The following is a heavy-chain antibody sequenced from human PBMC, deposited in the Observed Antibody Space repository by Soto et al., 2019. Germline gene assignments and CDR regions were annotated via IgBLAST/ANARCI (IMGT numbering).Heavy chain of an antibody. CDR2: IKQDGSEK. CDR3: ARDLGSITIFGVVITGWFDP. CDR1: RESVWISW. J-gene: IGHJ5*02. D-gene: IGHD3-3*01. V-gene: IGHV3-7*05. Sequence: LGCAASRESVWISWIGGSLQTKGKGLEWVANIKQDGSEKYYVDSVKGRFTISRDNAKNSLYLQMNSLRAEDTAVYYCARDLGSITIFGVVITGWFDPWGQGTLVTVSS.